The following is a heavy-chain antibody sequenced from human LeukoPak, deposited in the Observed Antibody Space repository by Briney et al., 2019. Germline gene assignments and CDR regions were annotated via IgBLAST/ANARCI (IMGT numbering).Heavy chain of an antibody. CDR1: GFTFSGYS. CDR2: FGTRSTSV. CDR3: AREVSEGFDF. D-gene: IGHD3-22*01. V-gene: IGHV3-21*01. J-gene: IGHJ4*02. Sequence: GRSLRLSCTASGFTFSGYSMNWIRQAPGKGLEWVSSFGTRSTSVYHAGSVKGRFAISRDNAKNSLYLQMNSLRAEDTALYYCAREVSEGFDFWGQGTLVTVSS.